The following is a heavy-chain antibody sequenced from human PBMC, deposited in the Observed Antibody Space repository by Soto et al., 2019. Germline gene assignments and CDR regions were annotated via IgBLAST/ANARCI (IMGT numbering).Heavy chain of an antibody. J-gene: IGHJ4*02. CDR2: INHSGST. V-gene: IGHV4-34*01. CDR1: GGSVSGYY. CDR3: ARGRVAAPSIN. Sequence: SETLSLTCAVCGGSVSGYYWSWIRQPPGKGLEWIGEINHSGSTNYNPSLKSRVTISVDTSKNQFSLKLSSVTAAVTAVYYGARGRVAAPSINWGQGTLVTVS. D-gene: IGHD6-13*01.